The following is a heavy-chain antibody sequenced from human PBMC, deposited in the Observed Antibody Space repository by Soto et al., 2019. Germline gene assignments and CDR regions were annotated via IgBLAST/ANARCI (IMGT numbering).Heavy chain of an antibody. CDR3: AKDGGADGYFGNWLDP. Sequence: QVHLVQSGAEVKKPGSSVNVSCKASGGTFSNYAITWVRQAPGQGLEWVGRIIPIFGTTNVAQKFQGSVTITAADSTPTASMELSGLRSDDTAVYYCAKDGGADGYFGNWLDPWGQGTLVTVSS. CDR2: IIPIFGTT. V-gene: IGHV1-69*15. CDR1: GGTFSNYA. J-gene: IGHJ5*02. D-gene: IGHD5-12*01.